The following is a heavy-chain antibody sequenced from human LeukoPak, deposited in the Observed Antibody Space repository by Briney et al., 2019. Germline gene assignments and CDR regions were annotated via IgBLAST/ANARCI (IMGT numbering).Heavy chain of an antibody. CDR2: IKSKTDGGTT. J-gene: IGHJ3*02. Sequence: GGSLRLSCAASGFTFSNAWMSWVRQAPGKGLEWVGRIKSKTDGGTTDYAAPVKGRFTISRDDSKNTLYLQMNSLKTEDTAVYYCTTTTSGSLGSAFDIWGQGTMVTVSS. CDR1: GFTFSNAW. V-gene: IGHV3-15*01. CDR3: TTTTSGSLGSAFDI. D-gene: IGHD1-26*01.